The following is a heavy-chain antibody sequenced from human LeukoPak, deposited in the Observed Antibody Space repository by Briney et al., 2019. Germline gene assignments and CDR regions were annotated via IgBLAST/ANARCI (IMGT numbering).Heavy chain of an antibody. V-gene: IGHV3-9*01. J-gene: IGHJ3*01. CDR2: ITWNSDRL. D-gene: IGHD1-14*01. CDR3: ARVKTTTWGAFDY. Sequence: GGSLRLSCAVSGFTFDDYALHWVRLLPVKGPEWVSSITWNSDRLRYADSVKGRFTISRDNTKNSLYLEMKSLTIEDTALYYCARVKTTTWGAFDYWGPGTMVTVSS. CDR1: GFTFDDYA.